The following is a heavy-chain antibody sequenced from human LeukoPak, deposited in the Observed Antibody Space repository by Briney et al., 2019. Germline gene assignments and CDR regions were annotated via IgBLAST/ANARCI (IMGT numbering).Heavy chain of an antibody. CDR1: GGSISTYY. CDR2: IYYSGST. CDR3: ARAPKTDYGDSNDAFDI. D-gene: IGHD4-17*01. Sequence: SETLSLTCTVSGGSISTYYWSWIRRPPGKGLEWIGYIYYSGSTNYNPSLKSRVTISVDKSKNQFSLKLSSVTAADTAVYYCARAPKTDYGDSNDAFDIWGQGTMVTVSS. J-gene: IGHJ3*02. V-gene: IGHV4-59*01.